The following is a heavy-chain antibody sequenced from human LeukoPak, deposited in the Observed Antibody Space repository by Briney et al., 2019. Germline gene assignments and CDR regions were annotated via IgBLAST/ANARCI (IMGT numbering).Heavy chain of an antibody. CDR3: ARSYYYDSSGYYYDY. D-gene: IGHD3-22*01. CDR2: ISSSGSTI. V-gene: IGHV3-48*03. Sequence: GGSLRLSCAASGFTFSSYEMNWVRQAPGKGLEWVSYISSSGSTIYYADSVKGRFTISRDNVKNSLYLQMNSLRAEDTAVYYCARSYYYDSSGYYYDYWGQGTLVTVSS. J-gene: IGHJ4*02. CDR1: GFTFSSYE.